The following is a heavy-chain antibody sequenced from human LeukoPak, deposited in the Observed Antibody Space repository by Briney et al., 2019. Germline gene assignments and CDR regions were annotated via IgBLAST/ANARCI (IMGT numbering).Heavy chain of an antibody. J-gene: IGHJ3*02. D-gene: IGHD1-26*01. V-gene: IGHV4-30-2*01. CDR1: GGSISSGGYS. CDR3: ARALRWDDAFDI. CDR2: IYHSGST. Sequence: SETLSLTCTVSGGSISSGGYSWSWIRQPPRKGLEWIGYIYHSGSTHYNPSLKSRATISVDRSKNQFSLKLSSVTAADTAVYYCARALRWDDAFDIWGQGTMVTVSS.